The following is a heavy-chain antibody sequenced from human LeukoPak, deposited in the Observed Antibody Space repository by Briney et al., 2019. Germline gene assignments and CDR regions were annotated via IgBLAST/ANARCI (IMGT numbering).Heavy chain of an antibody. J-gene: IGHJ4*02. V-gene: IGHV3-7*02. Sequence: PGGSLRLSCAASGFSFSSYWMSWVRQAPGKGLEWAANIKRDGSQKYYVDSVKGRFTISRDNARNSLYLQMNSLRAEDTAVYYCAGRGIGSSWDYWGQGTLVTVSS. D-gene: IGHD6-13*01. CDR3: AGRGIGSSWDY. CDR2: IKRDGSQK. CDR1: GFSFSSYW.